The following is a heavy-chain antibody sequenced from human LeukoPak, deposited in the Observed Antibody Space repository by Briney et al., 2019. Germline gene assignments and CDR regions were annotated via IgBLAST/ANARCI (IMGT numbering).Heavy chain of an antibody. CDR1: GFTFSSYS. V-gene: IGHV3-48*04. CDR2: ISISSSTI. J-gene: IGHJ6*04. CDR3: AELGITMIGGV. Sequence: GGSLRLSCAASGFTFSSYSMNWVRQAPGKGLEWVSYISISSSTIYYAGSVKGRFTISRDNAKNSLYLQMNSLRAEDTAVYYCAELGITMIGGVWGKGTTVTISS. D-gene: IGHD3-10*02.